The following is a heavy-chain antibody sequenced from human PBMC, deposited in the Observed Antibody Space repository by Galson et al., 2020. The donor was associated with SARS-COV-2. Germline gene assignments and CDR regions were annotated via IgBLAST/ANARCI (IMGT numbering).Heavy chain of an antibody. CDR3: ARNYYDSSGYYHYFDY. CDR1: GGTFSSYA. J-gene: IGHJ4*02. CDR2: IIPIFGTA. D-gene: IGHD3-22*01. Sequence: SVKVSCKASGGTFSSYAISWVRQAPGQGLEWMGGIIPIFGTANYAQKFQGRVTITADESTSTAYMELSSLRSEDTAVYYCARNYYDSSGYYHYFDYWGQGTLVTVSS. V-gene: IGHV1-69*13.